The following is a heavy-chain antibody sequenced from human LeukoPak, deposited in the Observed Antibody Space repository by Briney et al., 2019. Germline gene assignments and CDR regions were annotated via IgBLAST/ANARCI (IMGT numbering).Heavy chain of an antibody. D-gene: IGHD2-15*01. Sequence: SVKVSCKASGGTFTSYASSWVRQAPGQGLEWMGGMIPMFGTANYAQKFQGRVTITADESTSTAYMELSSLRSEDTAEYYCARERGFWFDPWGQGTLDTVSS. CDR3: ARERGFWFDP. J-gene: IGHJ5*02. CDR2: MIPMFGTA. CDR1: GGTFTSYA. V-gene: IGHV1-69*13.